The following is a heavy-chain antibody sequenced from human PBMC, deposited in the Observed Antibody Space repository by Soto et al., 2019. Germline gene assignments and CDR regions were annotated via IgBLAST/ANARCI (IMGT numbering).Heavy chain of an antibody. CDR2: IIPSFATG. V-gene: IGHV1-69*06. J-gene: IGHJ6*02. CDR1: RYTFTGYY. D-gene: IGHD3-10*01. CDR3: ARSYYGSGSYWFYGMDV. Sequence: SVKVSCKASRYTFTGYYIHWVRQAPGQGLEWMGGIIPSFATGNSAPEFQGRLTITADKSTTTAYMELSSLRSEDTAVYYCARSYYGSGSYWFYGMDVWGQGTTVTVSS.